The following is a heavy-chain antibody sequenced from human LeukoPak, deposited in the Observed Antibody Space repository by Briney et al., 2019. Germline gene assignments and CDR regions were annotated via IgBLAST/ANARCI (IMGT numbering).Heavy chain of an antibody. Sequence: GGSLKLSCAASGISFSSYAMSWVRQAPGKGLEWVSSISGSGDNTYYAESVKGRFTISRDNSRNTLFLQMNSLRAEGTAVFYCAKRSGYTTGWFFDFWGQGTLVTVSS. V-gene: IGHV3-23*01. CDR2: ISGSGDNT. CDR3: AKRSGYTTGWFFDF. J-gene: IGHJ4*02. CDR1: GISFSSYA. D-gene: IGHD6-19*01.